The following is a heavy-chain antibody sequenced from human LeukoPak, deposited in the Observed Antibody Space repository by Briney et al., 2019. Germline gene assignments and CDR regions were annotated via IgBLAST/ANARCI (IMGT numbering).Heavy chain of an antibody. CDR3: VKSSWGPEY. Sequence: GGSLRLSCAASGFSFSDYRMHWVRQAPGKGLERVANIKHDGSEKKYVDSVKGRFTISRDNAKNSMYLQMNSLRVEDTAVYYCVKSSWGPEYWGQGTLVHVSS. CDR2: IKHDGSEK. D-gene: IGHD7-27*01. CDR1: GFSFSDYR. J-gene: IGHJ4*02. V-gene: IGHV3-7*01.